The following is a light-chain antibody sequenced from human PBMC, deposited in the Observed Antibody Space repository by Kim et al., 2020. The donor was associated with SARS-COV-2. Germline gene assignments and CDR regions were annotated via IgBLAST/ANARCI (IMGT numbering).Light chain of an antibody. CDR1: ASVRRNY. Sequence: EIVLTQSPGTLSLSPGERATLSCRASASVRRNYLAWYQQKPGQAPRLLIHDASIRATDIPDRFSGSGSGSDFTLTISRLEPEDFTVYYCQQYGSAPNTFGQGTKLEI. CDR2: DAS. J-gene: IGKJ2*01. V-gene: IGKV3-20*01. CDR3: QQYGSAPNT.